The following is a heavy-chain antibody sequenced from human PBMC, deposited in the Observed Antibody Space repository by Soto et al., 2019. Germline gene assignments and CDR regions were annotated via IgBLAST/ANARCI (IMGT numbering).Heavy chain of an antibody. CDR3: AKNGQPPYYYYGMDV. D-gene: IGHD2-8*01. Sequence: QGQLVQSGAEVKKPGASVKVSCKASGYTFTRYGISWVRQAPGQGLEWMGWISGYNGETNYAQKFQGRATMPIDTSTSTAYMALRSLTSDDTAIYYCAKNGQPPYYYYGMDVWGQATTFTVSS. CDR1: GYTFTRYG. J-gene: IGHJ6*02. CDR2: ISGYNGET. V-gene: IGHV1-18*01.